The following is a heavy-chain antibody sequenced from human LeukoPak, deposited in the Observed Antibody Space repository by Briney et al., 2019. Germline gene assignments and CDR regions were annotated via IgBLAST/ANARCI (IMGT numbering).Heavy chain of an antibody. CDR3: ARASSGPNYYYYGMDV. D-gene: IGHD6-19*01. CDR1: GFTFSSYW. CDR2: INSDGSST. Sequence: GGSLRLSCAASGFTFSSYWMHWVRQAPGKGLVWVSRINSDGSSTSYADSVKGRFTISRDNAKNTLYLQMNSLRAEDTAVYYCARASSGPNYYYYGMDVWGHGTTVTVSS. V-gene: IGHV3-74*01. J-gene: IGHJ6*02.